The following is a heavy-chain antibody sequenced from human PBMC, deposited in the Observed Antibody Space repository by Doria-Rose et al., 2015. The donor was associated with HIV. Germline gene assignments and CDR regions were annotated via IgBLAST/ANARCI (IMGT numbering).Heavy chain of an antibody. CDR1: GVSLSSPGMG. Sequence: ETGPVLVKPTETLTLTCTVSGVSLSSPGMGVSWIRQPPGKALEWLANIVTDDERSYRTSLKSRLTNFRSCSEGQVVLTMTDMDPVDTATYYCARIKSSRWYHKYYFDFWGQGTLVIVSA. J-gene: IGHJ4*02. CDR3: ARIKSSRWYHKYYFDF. D-gene: IGHD6-13*01. V-gene: IGHV2-26*01. CDR2: IVTDDER.